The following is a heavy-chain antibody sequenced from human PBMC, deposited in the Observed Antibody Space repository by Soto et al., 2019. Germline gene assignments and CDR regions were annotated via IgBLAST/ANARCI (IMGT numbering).Heavy chain of an antibody. J-gene: IGHJ6*03. D-gene: IGHD2-2*01. CDR2: ISGSGGST. V-gene: IGHV3-23*01. CDR3: ATPEVLPAAMDHYYMDV. CDR1: GFTFSSYA. Sequence: PGGSLRLSCAASGFTFSSYAMSWVRQAPGKGLEWVSAISGSGGSTYYADSVKGRFTISRDNSKNTLYLQMNSLRAEDTAVYYCATPEVLPAAMDHYYMDVLGKGTTFTVSS.